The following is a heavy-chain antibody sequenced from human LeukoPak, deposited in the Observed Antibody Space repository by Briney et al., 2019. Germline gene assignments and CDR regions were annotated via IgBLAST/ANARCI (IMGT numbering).Heavy chain of an antibody. CDR2: IYFSGST. Sequence: SESLSLMCTVSGASISSGGYYWSWIRQHPGKGLEWFGYIYFSGSTYYNPSVERRVTISVDTSKTKFSLKFSSVTSADTAVHYCASEWGEFCELLPNVIHDGFDICGQGTMVTVSS. J-gene: IGHJ3*02. CDR3: ASEWGEFCELLPNVIHDGFDI. CDR1: GASISSGGYY. D-gene: IGHD3-10*01. V-gene: IGHV4-31*03.